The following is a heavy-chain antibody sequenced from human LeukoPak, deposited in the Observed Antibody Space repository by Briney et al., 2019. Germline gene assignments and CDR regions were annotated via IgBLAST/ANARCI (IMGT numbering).Heavy chain of an antibody. CDR3: ARENIVVVTAIRDAFDI. V-gene: IGHV3-48*02. D-gene: IGHD2-21*02. Sequence: PGGSLRLSCAASGFTFSSYSMNWVRQAPGKGLEWVSYISSGSSTIYYADSVKGRFTISRDNAKNSLCLQMNSLRDEDTAVYYCARENIVVVTAIRDAFDIWGQGTMVTVFS. CDR2: ISSGSSTI. J-gene: IGHJ3*02. CDR1: GFTFSSYS.